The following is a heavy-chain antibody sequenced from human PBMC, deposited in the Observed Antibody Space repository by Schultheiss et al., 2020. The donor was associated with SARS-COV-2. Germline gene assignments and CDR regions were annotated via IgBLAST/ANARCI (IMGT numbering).Heavy chain of an antibody. D-gene: IGHD2-8*01. V-gene: IGHV3-48*01. CDR3: ASLFCTSDVCLP. CDR2: ISSSGSTI. Sequence: GGSLRLSCAASGFTFSSYAMHWVRQAPGKGLEWVSSISSSGSTIYYADSVKGRFTISRDNAKNTLYLQMNSLRPEDTAVYYCASLFCTSDVCLPWGQGTLVTVSS. J-gene: IGHJ5*02. CDR1: GFTFSSYA.